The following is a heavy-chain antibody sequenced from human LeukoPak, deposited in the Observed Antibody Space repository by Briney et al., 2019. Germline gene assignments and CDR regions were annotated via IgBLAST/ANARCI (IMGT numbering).Heavy chain of an antibody. J-gene: IGHJ4*02. V-gene: IGHV4-59*08. CDR1: GGSISSYY. D-gene: IGHD4-11*01. Sequence: PSETLSLTCTVSGGSISSYYWSWIRQPPGKGLEWIGYIYYSGSTNYNPSLKSRVTISVDTSKNQFSLKLSSVTAADTAVYYCARHQDYPPSGYDYWGQGTLVTVSS. CDR3: ARHQDYPPSGYDY. CDR2: IYYSGST.